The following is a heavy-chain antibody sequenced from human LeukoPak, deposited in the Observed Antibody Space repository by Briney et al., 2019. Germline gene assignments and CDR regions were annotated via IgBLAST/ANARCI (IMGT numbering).Heavy chain of an antibody. J-gene: IGHJ4*02. CDR3: ARDPIMITFGGVIVRRNYFDY. V-gene: IGHV1-69*05. CDR1: GGTFSSYA. D-gene: IGHD3-16*02. Sequence: ASVEVSCKASGGTFSSYAISWVRQAPGQGLEWMGGIIPIFGTANYAQKFQGRVTITTDESTSTAYMELSSLRSEDTAVYYCARDPIMITFGGVIVRRNYFDYWGQGTLVTVSS. CDR2: IIPIFGTA.